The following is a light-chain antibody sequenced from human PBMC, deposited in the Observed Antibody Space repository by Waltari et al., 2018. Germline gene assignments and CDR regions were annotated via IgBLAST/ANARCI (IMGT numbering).Light chain of an antibody. J-gene: IGKJ4*01. CDR1: QGSSSW. V-gene: IGKV1-12*01. Sequence: DIKMTPHPSSVFASVVDGVTTTCRGRQGSSSWLAWYQQKPGKAPKLLIYAPSSVQSGVPSRFSGSGSGTDFTLTISSLQPEDFATYYCQQANSFPLFGGGTKVEIK. CDR3: QQANSFPL. CDR2: APS.